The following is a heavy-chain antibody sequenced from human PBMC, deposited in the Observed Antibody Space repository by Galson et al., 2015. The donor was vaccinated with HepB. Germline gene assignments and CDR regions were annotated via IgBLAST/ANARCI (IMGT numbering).Heavy chain of an antibody. CDR1: GFTFNSCD. Sequence: SLRLSCAAFGFTFNSCDMHWVRQAPGKGLEWVAVIAHDGSTKYYGDSVMGRFTISRDNPKNTVYLEMNSLRVEDTAVYYCAKEFYDIMTGDEGDWFDPWGQGTLVTVSS. V-gene: IGHV3-30*18. CDR3: AKEFYDIMTGDEGDWFDP. J-gene: IGHJ5*02. CDR2: IAHDGSTK. D-gene: IGHD3-9*01.